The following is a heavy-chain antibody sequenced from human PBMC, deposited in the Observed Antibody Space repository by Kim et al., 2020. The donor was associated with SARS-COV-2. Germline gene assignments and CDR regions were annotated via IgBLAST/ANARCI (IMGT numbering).Heavy chain of an antibody. CDR3: MKGGWGWIWDH. J-gene: IGHJ4*02. CDR2: IDGSDGTT. CDR1: GFTFTGYA. V-gene: IGHV3-23*01. D-gene: IGHD2-2*03. Sequence: GGSLRLSCTTSGFTFTGYAMSWVRQAPGKGLEWVSSIDGSDGTTYYVDSVKGRFTISRDNSKNTRYLQMNSLRADDTAVYYCMKGGWGWIWDHWGQGTRVTVSS.